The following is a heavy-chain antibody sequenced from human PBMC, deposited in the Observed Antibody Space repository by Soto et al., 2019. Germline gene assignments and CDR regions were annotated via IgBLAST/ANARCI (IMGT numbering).Heavy chain of an antibody. V-gene: IGHV3-30*03. CDR3: AWRGGLGNYLDY. D-gene: IGHD6-25*01. Sequence: PGGSLRLSCAVSGFNFRTFGMHWVRQGPAKGLEWMAVISNDGSNKYYSDSVKGRFSVLRDNSRNTLYLQMSDLRPDDSGLYFCAWRGGLGNYLDYWGQGTPVTVSS. CDR2: ISNDGSNK. J-gene: IGHJ4*02. CDR1: GFNFRTFG.